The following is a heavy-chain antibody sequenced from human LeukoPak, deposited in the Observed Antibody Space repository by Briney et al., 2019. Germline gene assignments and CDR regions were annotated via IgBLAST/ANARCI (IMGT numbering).Heavy chain of an antibody. D-gene: IGHD2-2*01. V-gene: IGHV4-59*01. CDR1: GGSISNYY. Sequence: SETLSLTCTVSGGSISNYYWSWIRQPPGKGLEWIGYIYYSGNTNYDPSLKSRVTISVDTSKNQFSLKLNSVTAADTAVYYCARVRYCSTNRCYDREFDNWGQGTLVTVSS. J-gene: IGHJ4*02. CDR2: IYYSGNT. CDR3: ARVRYCSTNRCYDREFDN.